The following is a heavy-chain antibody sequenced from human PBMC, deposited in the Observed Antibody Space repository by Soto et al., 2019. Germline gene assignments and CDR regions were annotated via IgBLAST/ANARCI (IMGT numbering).Heavy chain of an antibody. CDR1: GGSISRYY. CDR3: ARSNSVYDSGDY. Sequence: QVQLQESGPGLGKPSATLALPCIVSGGSISRYYWSWIRQPPGQGLEWIGYIYYSRGTNYNPSLKCRVTISVVTSRNQFSLKLTSVTAADTGVYDSARSNSVYDSGDYWGQGTLVTVSS. V-gene: IGHV4-59*01. CDR2: IYYSRGT. J-gene: IGHJ4*02. D-gene: IGHD5-12*01.